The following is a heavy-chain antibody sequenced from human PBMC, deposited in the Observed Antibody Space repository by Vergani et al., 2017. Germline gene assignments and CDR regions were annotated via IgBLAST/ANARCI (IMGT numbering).Heavy chain of an antibody. Sequence: QVQLQESGPGLVKPSETLSLTCTVSGGSISSYYWSWIRQPPGKGLEWIGYIYYSGSTNYNPSLKSRVTISVDTSKNQFSLKLSSVTAADTAVYYCAKFSQGTTPHETTIFGVVRPPHIYYYYGMDVWGQGTTVTVSS. CDR1: GGSISSYY. V-gene: IGHV4-59*01. CDR3: AKFSQGTTPHETTIFGVVRPPHIYYYYGMDV. CDR2: IYYSGST. D-gene: IGHD3-3*01. J-gene: IGHJ6*02.